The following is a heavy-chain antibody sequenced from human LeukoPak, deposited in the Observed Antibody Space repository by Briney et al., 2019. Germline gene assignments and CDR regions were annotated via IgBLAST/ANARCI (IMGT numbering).Heavy chain of an antibody. CDR2: IYYSGST. Sequence: SETLSLTCTVSSGSISSSSYYWGWIRQPPGKGLEWIGSIYYSGSTYYNPSLKSRVTISVDTSKNQFSLKLSSVTASDTAVYYCARSSRTGGFDYWGQGTLVTVSS. CDR3: ARSSRTGGFDY. J-gene: IGHJ4*02. D-gene: IGHD7-27*01. CDR1: SGSISSSSYY. V-gene: IGHV4-39*01.